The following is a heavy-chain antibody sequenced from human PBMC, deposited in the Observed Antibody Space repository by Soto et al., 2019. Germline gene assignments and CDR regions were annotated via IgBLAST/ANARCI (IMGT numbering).Heavy chain of an antibody. CDR2: ISGSGGST. D-gene: IGHD3-10*01. V-gene: IGHV3-23*01. J-gene: IGHJ4*02. Sequence: EVQLLESGGGLVQPGGSLRLSCAASGFTFSSYAMSWVRQAPGKGLEWVSAISGSGGSTYYADSVKGRFTISRDNSKNXLYLQMNSLRAEDTAVYYCAKKRSKITMVRGVIDYWGQGTLVTVSS. CDR1: GFTFSSYA. CDR3: AKKRSKITMVRGVIDY.